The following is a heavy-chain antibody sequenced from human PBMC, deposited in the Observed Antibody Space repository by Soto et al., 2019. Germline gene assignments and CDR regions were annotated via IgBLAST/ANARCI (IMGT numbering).Heavy chain of an antibody. CDR3: TRGALKNSYDI. CDR1: GFTFNTYG. J-gene: IGHJ3*02. V-gene: IGHV3-33*01. Sequence: QVQLVESGGGVVQPGKSLRLSCAASGFTFNTYGMHWVRQAPGKGLEWVAVIWYDGSNEYYAGSVKGRFTISRDNSKNTLYLQMISLRAEDTGVYYGTRGALKNSYDIWGQGTMVTVSS. CDR2: IWYDGSNE.